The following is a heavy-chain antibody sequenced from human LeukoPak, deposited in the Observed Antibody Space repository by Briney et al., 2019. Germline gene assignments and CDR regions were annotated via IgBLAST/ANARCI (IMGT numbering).Heavy chain of an antibody. Sequence: PGGSLRLSCTASGFTFSSYAMSWVRQAPGKGLEWVSAVSGSGDSTYYGDSVKGRFTISRDNARNSLFLQMNSLRAEDTAIYYCARPTSTTSNDGFDIWGRGTMVTVSS. CDR3: ARPTSTTSNDGFDI. CDR2: VSGSGDST. CDR1: GFTFSSYA. V-gene: IGHV3-23*01. D-gene: IGHD2-2*01. J-gene: IGHJ3*02.